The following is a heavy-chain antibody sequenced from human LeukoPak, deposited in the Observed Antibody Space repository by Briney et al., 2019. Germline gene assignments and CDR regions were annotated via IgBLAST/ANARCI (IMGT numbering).Heavy chain of an antibody. V-gene: IGHV1-69*13. CDR3: AEGGLRGIPFDY. CDR2: IIPIFGTA. CDR1: GGTFSSYA. Sequence: SVKVSCKASGGTFSSYAISWVRQAPGQGLEWMGGIIPIFGTANYAQKFQGRVTITADESTSTAYMELSSLRSEDTAVYYCAEGGLRGIPFDYWGQGTLVTVSS. J-gene: IGHJ4*02. D-gene: IGHD3-16*01.